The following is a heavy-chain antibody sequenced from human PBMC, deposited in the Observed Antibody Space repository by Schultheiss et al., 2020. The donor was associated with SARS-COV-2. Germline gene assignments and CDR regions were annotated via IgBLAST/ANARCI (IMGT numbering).Heavy chain of an antibody. CDR1: GFTFSDYY. J-gene: IGHJ4*02. Sequence: GESLKISCAASGFTFSDYYMSWIRQAPGKGLEWVSYISSSGSTIYYADSVKGRFTISRDNAKNSLYLQMNSLRAEDTAVYYCARVEQQLVGYFDYWGQGTLVTVSS. CDR2: ISSSGSTI. V-gene: IGHV3-11*01. CDR3: ARVEQQLVGYFDY. D-gene: IGHD6-13*01.